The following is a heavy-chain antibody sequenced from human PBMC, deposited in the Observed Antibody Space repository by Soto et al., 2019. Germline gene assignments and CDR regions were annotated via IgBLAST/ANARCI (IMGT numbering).Heavy chain of an antibody. CDR1: GGSFSGYY. J-gene: IGHJ4*02. CDR2: INHSGST. V-gene: IGHV4-34*01. Sequence: SETLSLTCAVYGGSFSGYYWSWIRQPPGKGLEWIGEINHSGSTNYNPSLKSRVTISVDTSKNQFSLKLSSVTAADTAVYYCARRLRHWLVSRYFDYWGQGTQVTVSS. CDR3: ARRLRHWLVSRYFDY. D-gene: IGHD6-19*01.